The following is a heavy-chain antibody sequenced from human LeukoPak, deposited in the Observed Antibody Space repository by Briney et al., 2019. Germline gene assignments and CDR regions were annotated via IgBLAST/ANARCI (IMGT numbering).Heavy chain of an antibody. CDR3: ARGPTYYDFWSGYYTEYYFDY. D-gene: IGHD3-3*01. V-gene: IGHV1-18*01. CDR2: ISAYNGNT. J-gene: IGHJ4*02. CDR1: GYTFTSYG. Sequence: ASVKVSCKASGYTFTSYGISWVRQAPGQGLEWMGWISAYNGNTNYAQKLQGRVTMTTDTSTSTAYMALRSLRSDDTAVYYCARGPTYYDFWSGYYTEYYFDYWGQGTLVTVSS.